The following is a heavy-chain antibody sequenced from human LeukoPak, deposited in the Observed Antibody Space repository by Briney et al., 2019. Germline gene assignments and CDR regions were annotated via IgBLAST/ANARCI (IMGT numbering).Heavy chain of an antibody. CDR3: ARMEVGPHWFDP. J-gene: IGHJ5*02. V-gene: IGHV4-34*01. CDR2: INHSGST. Sequence: SETLSLTCAVYGGSFSGYYWSWIRQPPGKGLEWIGEINHSGSTNYDPSLESRVTISVDTSKNQFSLKLSSVTAADTAVYYCARMEVGPHWFDPWGQGTLVTVSS. CDR1: GGSFSGYY. D-gene: IGHD3-3*01.